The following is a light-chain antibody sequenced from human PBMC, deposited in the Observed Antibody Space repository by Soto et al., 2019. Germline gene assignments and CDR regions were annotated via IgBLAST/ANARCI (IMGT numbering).Light chain of an antibody. CDR1: TSNVGTKH. CDR3: ASWDTSLSVAM. V-gene: IGLV1-51*01. Sequence: SVLTQPPSVSAAPGQTVTISCSGSTSNVGTKHVSWYQQFPGTVPKVLIYDNDKRRSGISDRFSGSRSGTSATLAITGLQTGDEADYYCASWDTSLSVAMFGGGTKVTVL. J-gene: IGLJ3*02. CDR2: DND.